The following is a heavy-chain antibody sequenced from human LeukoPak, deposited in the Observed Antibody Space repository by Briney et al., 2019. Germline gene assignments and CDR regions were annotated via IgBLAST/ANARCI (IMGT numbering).Heavy chain of an antibody. D-gene: IGHD3-10*01. J-gene: IGHJ6*02. CDR3: AKVVGSGSYPANYYYGMDV. Sequence: GGSLRLSSAASGFTFSNFAMSWVCQAPAKGLGWVSFSCGSGHNSYHADSVGGRFTISRDNSKETLYLQMNSLRVEDTAIYYCAKVVGSGSYPANYYYGMDVWGQGTTVTASS. V-gene: IGHV3-23*01. CDR1: GFTFSNFA. CDR2: SCGSGHNS.